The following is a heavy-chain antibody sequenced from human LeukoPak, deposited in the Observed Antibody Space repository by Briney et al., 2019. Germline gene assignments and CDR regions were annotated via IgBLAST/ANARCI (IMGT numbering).Heavy chain of an antibody. CDR1: GGSINSHY. J-gene: IGHJ4*02. CDR3: ASRPAGSTWYGVFDF. Sequence: SETLSLTCSVSGGSINSHYWSGIRQSPGKGLEWIGYVFNGGSTNYNPSLKSRVTMSLDTSRDQFSLRLSSVTAADTAIYYCASRPAGSTWYGVFDFWSQGTLVTVSS. D-gene: IGHD6-13*01. CDR2: VFNGGST. V-gene: IGHV4-59*11.